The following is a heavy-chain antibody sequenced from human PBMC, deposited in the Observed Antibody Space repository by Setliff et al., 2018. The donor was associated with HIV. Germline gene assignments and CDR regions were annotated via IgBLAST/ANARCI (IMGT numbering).Heavy chain of an antibody. CDR2: IKSKSDGGTT. D-gene: IGHD3-22*01. J-gene: IGHJ4*02. V-gene: IGHV3-15*01. CDR1: GSTFSNAW. CDR3: SGWKGDYYDSSGINGY. Sequence: GGSLRLSCAASGSTFSNAWMNWVRQAPGKGLEWVGRIKSKSDGGTTDYAAPVKGRFSISRDDSKTTAYLQMNSLKTEDTAVYYCSGWKGDYYDSSGINGYWGQGTLVTVSS.